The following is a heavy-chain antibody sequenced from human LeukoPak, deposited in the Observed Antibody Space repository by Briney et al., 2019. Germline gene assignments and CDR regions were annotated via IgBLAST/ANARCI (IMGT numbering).Heavy chain of an antibody. CDR2: IYSGSST. CDR3: ASYYFGSGSSRA. CDR1: GFTVINNY. Sequence: GGSLRLSCAASGFTVINNYMSWVRQAPGKGLEWVSVIYSGSSTYYADSVRGRFTISRDNSKNTLYLQMNSLRAEDSAVYYCASYYFGSGSSRAWGQGTLVTVSS. J-gene: IGHJ5*02. V-gene: IGHV3-66*01. D-gene: IGHD3-10*01.